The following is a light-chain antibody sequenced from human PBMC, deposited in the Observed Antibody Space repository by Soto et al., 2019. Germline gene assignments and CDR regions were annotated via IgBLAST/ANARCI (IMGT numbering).Light chain of an antibody. V-gene: IGKV1-33*01. J-gene: IGKJ5*01. CDR1: QDIGNY. Sequence: DTQMTQSKASVSASVGERATITCQASQDIGNYLNWYQQRPGKAPKLLILDASSLDTGVPSRFSGSGSGTDFTFTISSLQSEDIATYYCQQYYNVPITFGQGTRLEIK. CDR2: DAS. CDR3: QQYYNVPIT.